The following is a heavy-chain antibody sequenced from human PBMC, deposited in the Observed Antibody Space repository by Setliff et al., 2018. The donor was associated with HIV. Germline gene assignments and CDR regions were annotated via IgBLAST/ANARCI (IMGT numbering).Heavy chain of an antibody. J-gene: IGHJ4*02. Sequence: LSLTCSVSGDSISSGSYYWSWIRLPAGKGLEWIGQIHTTGSTNYNPSLKSRVTISVDTSKNQFSLKLSSVTAADTAVYFCARTRAPYFFDFWGQGAQVTVSS. D-gene: IGHD1-26*01. CDR3: ARTRAPYFFDF. CDR2: IHTTGST. V-gene: IGHV4-61*09. CDR1: GDSISSGSYY.